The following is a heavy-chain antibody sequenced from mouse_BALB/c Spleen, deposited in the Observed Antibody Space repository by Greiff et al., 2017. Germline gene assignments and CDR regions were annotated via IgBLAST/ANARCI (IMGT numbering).Heavy chain of an antibody. CDR1: GYTFTDYN. V-gene: IGHV1-18*01. Sequence: EVQLVESGPELVKPGASVKIPCKASGYTFTDYNMDWVKQSHGKSLEWIGDINPNNGGTIYNQKFKGKATLTVDKSSSTAYMELRSLTSEDTAVYYCAREGDYGSRRAWFAYWGQGTLVTVSA. CDR2: INPNNGGT. J-gene: IGHJ3*01. CDR3: AREGDYGSRRAWFAY. D-gene: IGHD1-1*01.